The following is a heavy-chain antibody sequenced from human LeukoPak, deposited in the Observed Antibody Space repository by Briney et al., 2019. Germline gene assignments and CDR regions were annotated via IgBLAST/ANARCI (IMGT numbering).Heavy chain of an antibody. CDR3: ARYNNYYDS. CDR1: GFTFSSYA. CDR2: ISIDGGNT. V-gene: IGHV3-64*01. J-gene: IGHJ5*01. Sequence: PGGSLRLSCAASGFTFSSYAMHWVRQAPGKGLEHVSAISIDGGNTFYSNSVKGRFIISRDNSKNTLYLQMGSLRAEDMAVYHCARYNNYYDSWGQGTLVTVSS.